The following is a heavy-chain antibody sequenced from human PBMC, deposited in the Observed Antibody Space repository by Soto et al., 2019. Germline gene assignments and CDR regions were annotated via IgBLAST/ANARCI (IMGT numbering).Heavy chain of an antibody. CDR1: GYTFTGYY. CDR3: ARDTLAHAYYYGSGSYYNSDYGMDV. D-gene: IGHD3-10*01. Sequence: ASVKVSCKASGYTFTGYYMHWVRQAPGQGLEWMGWINPNSGGTNYAQKFQGWVTMTRDTSISTAYMELSRLRSDDTAVYYCARDTLAHAYYYGSGSYYNSDYGMDVWGQGTTVTVSS. V-gene: IGHV1-2*04. CDR2: INPNSGGT. J-gene: IGHJ6*02.